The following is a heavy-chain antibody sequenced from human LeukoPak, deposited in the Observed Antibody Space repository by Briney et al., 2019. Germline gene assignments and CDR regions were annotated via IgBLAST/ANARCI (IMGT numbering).Heavy chain of an antibody. CDR1: GYTFTSYY. J-gene: IGHJ4*02. Sequence: ASVKVPCKASGYTFTSYYMHWVRQAPGQGLEWMGIINPSGGSTSYAQKFQGRVTMTRDTSTSTVYMELSSLRSEDTAVYYCARDQRYDFWSGSFDFWGQGTLVTVSS. D-gene: IGHD3-3*01. CDR2: INPSGGST. V-gene: IGHV1-46*01. CDR3: ARDQRYDFWSGSFDF.